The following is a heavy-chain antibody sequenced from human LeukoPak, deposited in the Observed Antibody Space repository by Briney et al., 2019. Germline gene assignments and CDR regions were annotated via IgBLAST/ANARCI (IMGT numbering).Heavy chain of an antibody. CDR1: GGSISRYY. V-gene: IGHV4-59*01. Sequence: SETLSLTCTVSGGSISRYYWSWIRQPPGKGLEWIGYIYYSGSTNYNPSLKSRVTISVDTSKNQFSLKLSSVTAADTAVYYCARAGYCSGGSCYSVGYGDYYFDYWGQGTLVTVSS. D-gene: IGHD2-15*01. CDR3: ARAGYCSGGSCYSVGYGDYYFDY. CDR2: IYYSGST. J-gene: IGHJ4*02.